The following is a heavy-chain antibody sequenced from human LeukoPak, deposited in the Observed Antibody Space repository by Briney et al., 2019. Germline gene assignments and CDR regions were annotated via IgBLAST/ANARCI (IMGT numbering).Heavy chain of an antibody. CDR1: GFTFGDYA. J-gene: IGHJ4*02. CDR3: TRVSLVAASVFFDY. CDR2: IRSKAYGGTT. V-gene: IGHV3-49*04. D-gene: IGHD2-15*01. Sequence: PGRSLRLSCTASGFTFGDYAMSWVRQAPGKGQEWVSFIRSKAYGGTTEYAASVKGRFTISRDDSKSIAYLQMNSLKTEDTAVYYCTRVSLVAASVFFDYWGQGTLVTVSS.